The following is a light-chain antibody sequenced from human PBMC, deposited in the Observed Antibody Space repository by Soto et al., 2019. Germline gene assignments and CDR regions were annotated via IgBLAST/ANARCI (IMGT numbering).Light chain of an antibody. CDR3: QQYNNWPPLT. V-gene: IGKV3-15*01. Sequence: EIVMTHSPATLSVSPGERVTLSCRASPSVSSNLAWYQQKPGQAPRLLIYGASTRATGIPSRFSGSGSGTEFTLTISSLQSEDFAVYYCQQYNNWPPLTFGGGTKVEIK. J-gene: IGKJ4*01. CDR2: GAS. CDR1: PSVSSN.